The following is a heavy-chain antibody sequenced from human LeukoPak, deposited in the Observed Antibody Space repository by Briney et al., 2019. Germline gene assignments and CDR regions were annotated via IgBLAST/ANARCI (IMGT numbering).Heavy chain of an antibody. V-gene: IGHV1-2*02. Sequence: GASVKVSCKASGYTFTGYYMHWVRQAPGQGLEWMGWINPNSGGTNYAQKFQGRVTMTRDTSISTAYMELSRLRSDDTAAYYCARGSIAAAGDYYYYYGMDVWGQGTTVTVSS. CDR3: ARGSIAAAGDYYYYYGMDV. J-gene: IGHJ6*02. CDR1: GYTFTGYY. D-gene: IGHD6-13*01. CDR2: INPNSGGT.